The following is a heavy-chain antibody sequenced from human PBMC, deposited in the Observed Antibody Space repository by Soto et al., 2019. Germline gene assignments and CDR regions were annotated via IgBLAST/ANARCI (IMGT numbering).Heavy chain of an antibody. J-gene: IGHJ4*02. Sequence: PGESLKISCKGSGYSFTSYRIGWVRQMPEKGLEWMGIIYPGDSDTRYSRSFQGQVTISADKSISTAYLQWSSLKASDTAMYYCASHRSRVAGTLDYWGQGTLVTVSS. CDR3: ASHRSRVAGTLDY. CDR1: GYSFTSYR. D-gene: IGHD6-19*01. V-gene: IGHV5-51*01. CDR2: IYPGDSDT.